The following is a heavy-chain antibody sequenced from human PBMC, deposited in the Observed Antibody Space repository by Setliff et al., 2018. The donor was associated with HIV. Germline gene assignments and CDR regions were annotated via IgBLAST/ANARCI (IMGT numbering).Heavy chain of an antibody. CDR2: IYHSGST. V-gene: IGHV4-38-2*02. D-gene: IGHD5-18*01. CDR3: AKGGYGGAYYVAGY. CDR1: GYSISSGYY. Sequence: SETLSLTCTVSGYSISSGYYWGWIRQPPGKGLEWIGSIYHSGSTYYNPSLKSRVTISVDTSKNQFSLKLSSVTAADTAMYYCAKGGYGGAYYVAGYWGQGTLVTVSS. J-gene: IGHJ4*02.